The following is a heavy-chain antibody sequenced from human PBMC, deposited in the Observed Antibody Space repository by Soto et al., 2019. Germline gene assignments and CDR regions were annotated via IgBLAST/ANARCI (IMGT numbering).Heavy chain of an antibody. D-gene: IGHD2-2*01. CDR2: IRSSNYI. CDR3: ARDGPTSFDY. J-gene: IGHJ4*02. Sequence: GGSLRISCAASGFTFSSYIMNWVRQAPGKGREWVSSIRSSNYIDYADSVKGRFTISRDNAKNSLYLQMNSLRAEDTAVYYCARDGPTSFDYWGQGTLVTVSS. CDR1: GFTFSSYI. V-gene: IGHV3-21*01.